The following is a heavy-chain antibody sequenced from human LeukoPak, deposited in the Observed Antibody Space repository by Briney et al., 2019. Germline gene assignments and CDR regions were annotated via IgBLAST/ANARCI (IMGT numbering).Heavy chain of an antibody. CDR1: GFTFSSYA. J-gene: IGHJ4*02. Sequence: PGGSLGLSCAASGFTFSSYAMSWVRQAPGKGLEWVSAISGSGGSTYYADSVKGRFTISRDNSKNTLYLQMNSLRAEDTAVYYCAKGRYYDSSGYALLDYWGQGTLVTVSS. CDR3: AKGRYYDSSGYALLDY. V-gene: IGHV3-23*01. D-gene: IGHD3-22*01. CDR2: ISGSGGST.